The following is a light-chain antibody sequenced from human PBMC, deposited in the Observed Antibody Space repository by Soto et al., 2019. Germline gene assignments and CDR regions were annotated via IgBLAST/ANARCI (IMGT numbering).Light chain of an antibody. Sequence: ENVLTQSPATLSVSPGERATLSCRASQSVSINLAWYQQKPGQAPRLLIYGASTRATGIPARFSGSGSGTEFTLTISSLQSEDFAVYSCQQYNNWPRTFGQGTRLEIK. V-gene: IGKV3-15*01. J-gene: IGKJ5*01. CDR1: QSVSIN. CDR3: QQYNNWPRT. CDR2: GAS.